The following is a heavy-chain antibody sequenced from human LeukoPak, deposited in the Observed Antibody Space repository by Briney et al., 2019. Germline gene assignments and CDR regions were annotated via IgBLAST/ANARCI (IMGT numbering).Heavy chain of an antibody. CDR1: GGSFSGYY. V-gene: IGHV4-59*01. J-gene: IGHJ2*01. CDR3: ARGFVVVTDKLYWYFDL. D-gene: IGHD2-21*02. Sequence: SETLSLTCAVYGGSFSGYYWSWIRQPPGKGLEWIGYIYYSGSTNYNPSLKSRVTISVDTSKNQFSLKLSSVTAADTAVYYCARGFVVVTDKLYWYFDLWGRGTLVTVSS. CDR2: IYYSGST.